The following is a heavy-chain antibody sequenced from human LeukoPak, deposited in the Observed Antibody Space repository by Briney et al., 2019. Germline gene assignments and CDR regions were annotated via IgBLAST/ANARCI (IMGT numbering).Heavy chain of an antibody. V-gene: IGHV4-61*02. D-gene: IGHD2-15*01. CDR3: ARGRRNGRYYYYYMDV. CDR2: IYTSGST. J-gene: IGHJ6*03. Sequence: PSQTLSLTCTVSGNSISSGDNYWSWIRQPAGKGLEWIGRIYTSGSTNYNPSLKSRVTISVDTSKNQFSLKLSSVTAADTAVYYCARGRRNGRYYYYYMDVWGKGTTVTVSS. CDR1: GNSISSGDNY.